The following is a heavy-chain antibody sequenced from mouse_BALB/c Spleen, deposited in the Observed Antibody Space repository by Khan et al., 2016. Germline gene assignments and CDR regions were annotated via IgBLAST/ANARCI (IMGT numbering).Heavy chain of an antibody. V-gene: IGHV3-2*02. J-gene: IGHJ2*01. CDR2: ISYSGGT. Sequence: EVQLQESGPGLVKPSQSLSLTCTVTGYSITSDYAWNWIRQFPGNKLEWMGYISYSGGTSYNPYIKSRVSITRDTSKNKFFMQVNSVTTEYTASYYCVVRRWYGYYFDHWGQVTPLTVSS. D-gene: IGHD2-10*02. CDR1: GYSITSDYA. CDR3: VVRRWYGYYFDH.